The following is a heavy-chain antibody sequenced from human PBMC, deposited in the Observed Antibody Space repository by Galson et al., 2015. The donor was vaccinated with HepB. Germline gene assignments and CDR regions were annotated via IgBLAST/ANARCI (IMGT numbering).Heavy chain of an antibody. CDR2: ISYDGSNK. CDR1: GFTFSSYA. Sequence: SLRLSCAASGFTFSSYAMHWVRQAPGKGLEWVAVISYDGSNKYYADSVKGRFTISRDNSKNTLYLQMNSLRAEDTAVYYCARDRPSGSRSYYGMDVWGQGTTVTVSS. J-gene: IGHJ6*02. V-gene: IGHV3-30*04. CDR3: ARDRPSGSRSYYGMDV. D-gene: IGHD6-13*01.